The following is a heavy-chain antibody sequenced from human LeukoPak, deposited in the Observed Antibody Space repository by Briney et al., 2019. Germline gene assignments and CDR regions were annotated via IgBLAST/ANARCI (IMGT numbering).Heavy chain of an antibody. CDR1: GFTVSSNY. J-gene: IGHJ2*01. V-gene: IGHV3-53*04. D-gene: IGHD2-15*01. CDR3: ARDRVGRGYWYSDL. Sequence: GGSLRLSCAASGFTVSSNYMSWVRQAPGKGLEWVSVIYSGGSTYYADSVKGRFTISRHNSKNALYLQMNSLRAEDTAVYYCARDRVGRGYWYSDLWGRGALVTVSS. CDR2: IYSGGST.